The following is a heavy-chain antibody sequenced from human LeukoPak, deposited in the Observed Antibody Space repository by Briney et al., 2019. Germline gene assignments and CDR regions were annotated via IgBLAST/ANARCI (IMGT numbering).Heavy chain of an antibody. Sequence: GGSLRLSCAASGFTVSSNYMNWVRQAPGKGLEWVSVIYSDGSTYYADSVRGRFTISRDKSKNTLYLQMNSLRAEDTAIYYCARGEGGILASPEDFWGQGTLVTVSS. D-gene: IGHD1-14*01. CDR3: ARGEGGILASPEDF. CDR1: GFTVSSNY. J-gene: IGHJ4*02. CDR2: IYSDGST. V-gene: IGHV3-66*01.